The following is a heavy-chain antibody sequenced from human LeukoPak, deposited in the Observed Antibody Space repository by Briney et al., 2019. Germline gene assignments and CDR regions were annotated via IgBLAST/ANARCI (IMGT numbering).Heavy chain of an antibody. J-gene: IGHJ4*02. CDR3: AKGTYLLLDY. CDR2: IRYDGSNK. Sequence: GGSLRLSCAASGFTFSSYGMHWVRQAPGKGLEWVAFIRYDGSNKYYADSVKGRFTISRDNSKNTLYLQMNSLRAEDTAVYYCAKGTYLLLDYWGQGTLVTVSP. V-gene: IGHV3-30*02. CDR1: GFTFSSYG.